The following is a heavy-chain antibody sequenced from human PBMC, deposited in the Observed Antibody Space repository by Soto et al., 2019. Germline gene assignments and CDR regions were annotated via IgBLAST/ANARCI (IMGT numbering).Heavy chain of an antibody. CDR2: IYWDDDK. D-gene: IGHD6-13*01. CDR1: GFSLSTSRVG. V-gene: IGHV2-5*02. J-gene: IGHJ4*02. Sequence: QITLKESGPPLVKPTQTLTLTCTFSGFSLSTSRVGVGWIRQPPGKALEWLALIYWDDDKRYSPSLKSRLTITKDTSKNQVVLTMTNMDPVDTGTYYCAHSLHTSSWPPFDYWGQGTPVTVSS. CDR3: AHSLHTSSWPPFDY.